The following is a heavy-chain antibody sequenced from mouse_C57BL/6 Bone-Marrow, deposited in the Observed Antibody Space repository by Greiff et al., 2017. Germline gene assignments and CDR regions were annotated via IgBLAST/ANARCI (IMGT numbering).Heavy chain of an antibody. CDR2: IDPSDSYT. Sequence: QVQLQQPGADLVRPGTSVKLSCKASGYTFTSYWMHWVKQRPGQGLEWIGVIDPSDSYTNYNQKFKGKATLTVDTSSSTAYMQLSSLTSEDSAVYYCARWGYSYAMDYWGQGTSVTVSS. J-gene: IGHJ4*01. CDR3: ARWGYSYAMDY. V-gene: IGHV1-59*01. CDR1: GYTFTSYW.